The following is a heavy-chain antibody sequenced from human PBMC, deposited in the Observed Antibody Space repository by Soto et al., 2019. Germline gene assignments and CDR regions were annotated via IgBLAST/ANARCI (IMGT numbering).Heavy chain of an antibody. V-gene: IGHV1-2*04. CDR1: GYTFTGYY. D-gene: IGHD2-15*01. CDR3: ATGPTTHS. CDR2: INPNSGAT. Sequence: QVQLVQSGAEVKKPGASVKVSCKTSGYTFTGYYIHWVRQAPGQGLEWMGCINPNSGATNYAQKFRGWVTMTRDTPISTSYMEVSRLTSDDTAVYYCATGPTTHSWGQGTLVTVSS. J-gene: IGHJ4*02.